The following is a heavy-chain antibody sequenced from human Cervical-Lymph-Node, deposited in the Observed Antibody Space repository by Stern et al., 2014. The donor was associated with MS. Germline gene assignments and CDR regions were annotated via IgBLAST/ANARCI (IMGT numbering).Heavy chain of an antibody. D-gene: IGHD6-13*01. CDR2: IFSNDDK. CDR1: GFSLSHVRMG. Sequence: QITLKESGPVLVKPTETLMLTCTVSGFSLSHVRMGVSWIRQPPGKALEWLAHIFSNDDKSYTTSLKGRLTISKDISKSQVILTMTHMDPADTATYYCARMMQHLAGDAFDIWGQGTMVSVSS. CDR3: ARMMQHLAGDAFDI. J-gene: IGHJ3*02. V-gene: IGHV2-26*01.